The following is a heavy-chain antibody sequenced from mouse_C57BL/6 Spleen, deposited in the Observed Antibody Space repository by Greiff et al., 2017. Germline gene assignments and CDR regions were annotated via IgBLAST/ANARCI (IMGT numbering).Heavy chain of an antibody. J-gene: IGHJ3*01. V-gene: IGHV5-4*03. CDR3: ARGELGPWFAY. CDR2: ISDGGSYT. Sequence: EVKVEESGGGLVKPGGSLKLSCAASGFTFSSYAMSWVRQTPEKRLEWVATISDGGSYTYYPDNVKGRFTISRDNAKNNLYLQMSHLKSEDTAMYYCARGELGPWFAYWGQGTLVTVSA. D-gene: IGHD4-1*01. CDR1: GFTFSSYA.